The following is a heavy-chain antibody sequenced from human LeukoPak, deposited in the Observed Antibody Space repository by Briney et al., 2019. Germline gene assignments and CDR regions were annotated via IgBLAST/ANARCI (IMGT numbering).Heavy chain of an antibody. CDR2: ILDNGIT. CDR1: GFSVSSTY. Sequence: PGGSLRLSGAVSGFSVSSTYMTWVRQAPGKGLQWVSVILDNGITTYADSVKGRFSISRDNSKNTVYLQMNSLSVDDTAVYYCVRDKGVGRTERFDSWGPGTLVTVSS. J-gene: IGHJ4*02. CDR3: VRDKGVGRTERFDS. V-gene: IGHV3-53*01. D-gene: IGHD1-26*01.